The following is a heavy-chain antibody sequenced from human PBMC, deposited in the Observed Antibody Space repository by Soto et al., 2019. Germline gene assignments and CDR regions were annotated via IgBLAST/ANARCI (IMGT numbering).Heavy chain of an antibody. J-gene: IGHJ5*02. Sequence: QVQLQESGPGLVKPSQTLSLTCTVSGGSISSGGYYWSWIRQHPGKGLEWIGYIFYSGTTYYNPCLKSRVTISVATSKTKFSLKLSSVTAADTVVYYCARSVDPWGQGTLVTVSS. CDR3: ARSVDP. V-gene: IGHV4-31*03. CDR2: IFYSGTT. CDR1: GGSISSGGYY.